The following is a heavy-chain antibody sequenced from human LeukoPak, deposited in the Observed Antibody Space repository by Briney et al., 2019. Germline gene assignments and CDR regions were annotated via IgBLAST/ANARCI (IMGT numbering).Heavy chain of an antibody. J-gene: IGHJ4*02. CDR1: GGSISSSSYY. D-gene: IGHD5-24*01. CDR3: ARHMLGGYNIYYFDY. Sequence: SETLSLTCTVSGGSISSSSYYWGWIRQPPGKGLEWIGRIYNSGSTYYNPSLKSRVTISVDTSKNQFSLKLSSVTAADAAVYYCARHMLGGYNIYYFDYWGQGTLVTVSS. CDR2: IYNSGST. V-gene: IGHV4-39*01.